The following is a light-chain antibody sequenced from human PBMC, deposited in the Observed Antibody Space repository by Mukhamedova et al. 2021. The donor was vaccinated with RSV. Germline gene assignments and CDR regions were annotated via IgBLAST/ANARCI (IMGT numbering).Light chain of an antibody. J-gene: IGKJ2*01. CDR1: QSVLYSSNNKNY. CDR2: WAS. V-gene: IGKV4-1*01. Sequence: INCKSSQSVLYSSNNKNYLGWYQKKPGQPPKLLIYWASTRESGVPDRFSGSGSGTDFTLTIGSLQAEDVAVYYCQQYFSSPFTFGQGTNLE. CDR3: QQYFSSPFT.